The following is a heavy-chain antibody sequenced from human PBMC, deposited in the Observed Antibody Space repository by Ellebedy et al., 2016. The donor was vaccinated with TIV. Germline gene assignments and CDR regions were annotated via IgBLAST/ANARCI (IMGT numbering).Heavy chain of an antibody. CDR2: INHSGST. V-gene: IGHV4-34*01. J-gene: IGHJ6*02. CDR1: GGSFSGYY. CDR3: ARDRYYYGSGSYSNSYYGMDV. D-gene: IGHD3-10*01. Sequence: SETLSLXXAVYGGSFSGYYWSWIRQPPGKGLEWIGEINHSGSTNYNPSLKSRVTISVDTSKNQFSLKLSSVTAADTAVYYCARDRYYYGSGSYSNSYYGMDVWGQGTTVTVSS.